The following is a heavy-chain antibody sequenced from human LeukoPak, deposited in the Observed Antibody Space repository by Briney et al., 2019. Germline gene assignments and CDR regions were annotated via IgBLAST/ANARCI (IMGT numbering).Heavy chain of an antibody. CDR2: MYYSGST. J-gene: IGHJ4*02. CDR1: GGSIISSSYY. D-gene: IGHD2-2*01. V-gene: IGHV4-39*01. CDR3: ATLLPAAYFDF. Sequence: PSETLSLTCTVSGGSIISSSYYWGWIRQPPGKGLEWIGSMYYSGSTYKNPSLKSRVTISVDTSKNQFSLKLSSVTAADTAVYYCATLLPAAYFDFWGQGTLVTVSS.